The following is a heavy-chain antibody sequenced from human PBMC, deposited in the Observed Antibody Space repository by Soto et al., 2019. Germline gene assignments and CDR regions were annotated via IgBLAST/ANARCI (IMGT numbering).Heavy chain of an antibody. CDR2: MNPNSGNT. D-gene: IGHD3-3*01. V-gene: IGHV1-8*01. Sequence: QVQLVQSGAEVKKPGASVKVSCKASGYTFTSYDINWVRQATGQGLEWMGWMNPNSGNTGYAQKFQGRVTMTRNTSISTAYMELSSLRSEDTAVYYCARVLTIFGGFIISYMDVWGKWTTVTVSS. J-gene: IGHJ6*03. CDR3: ARVLTIFGGFIISYMDV. CDR1: GYTFTSYD.